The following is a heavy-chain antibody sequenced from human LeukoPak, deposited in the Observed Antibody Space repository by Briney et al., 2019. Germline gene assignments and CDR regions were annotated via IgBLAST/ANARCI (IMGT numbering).Heavy chain of an antibody. CDR1: GGPISSYY. D-gene: IGHD2-15*01. Sequence: SETLSLTCTVSGGPISSYYWSWIRQPPGKGLEWIGYIYYSGSTNYNPSLKSRVTISVDTSKNQFSLKLSSVTAADTAVYYCARDSLCSGGSCYSDYWGQGTLVTVSS. V-gene: IGHV4-59*01. J-gene: IGHJ4*02. CDR3: ARDSLCSGGSCYSDY. CDR2: IYYSGST.